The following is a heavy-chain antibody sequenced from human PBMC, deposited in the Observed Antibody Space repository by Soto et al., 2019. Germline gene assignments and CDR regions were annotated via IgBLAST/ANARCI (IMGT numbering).Heavy chain of an antibody. J-gene: IGHJ6*02. CDR2: IIPIFGTA. V-gene: IGHV1-69*13. Sequence: SVNVSCKASGGPFSGYAMSWLRQAPGQGLEWMGGIIPIFGTANYAQKFQGRVTITADESTSTAYMELSSLRSEDTAVYYCARSGHISFYHYGMDVWGHGTTVTVSS. CDR1: GGPFSGYA. CDR3: ARSGHISFYHYGMDV. D-gene: IGHD2-21*01.